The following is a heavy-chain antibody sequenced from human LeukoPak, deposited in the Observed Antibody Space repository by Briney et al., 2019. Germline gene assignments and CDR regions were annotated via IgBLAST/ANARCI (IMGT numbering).Heavy chain of an antibody. CDR2: ISAYNGNT. D-gene: IGHD3-22*01. J-gene: IGHJ3*02. CDR1: GYTFTSYG. V-gene: IGHV1-18*01. Sequence: ASVKVSCKASGYTFTSYGISWVRQAPGRGLEWMGWISAYNGNTNYAQKLQGRVTITTDTSTSTAYMELRSLRSDDTAVYYCARDTPNYDSSGYRSDAFDIWGQGTMVTVSS. CDR3: ARDTPNYDSSGYRSDAFDI.